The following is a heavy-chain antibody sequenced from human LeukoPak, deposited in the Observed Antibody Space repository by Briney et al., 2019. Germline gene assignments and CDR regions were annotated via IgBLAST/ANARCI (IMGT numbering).Heavy chain of an antibody. J-gene: IGHJ4*02. V-gene: IGHV4-34*01. Sequence: SETLSLTCAVYGGSFSGYYWSWIRQPPGKGLEWIGEINHSGSTNYNPSLKSRVAIPVDTSKNQFSLKLSSVTAADTAVYYCARGGGDVVVVAATRYYFDYWGQGTLVTVSS. D-gene: IGHD2-15*01. CDR3: ARGGGDVVVVAATRYYFDY. CDR1: GGSFSGYY. CDR2: INHSGST.